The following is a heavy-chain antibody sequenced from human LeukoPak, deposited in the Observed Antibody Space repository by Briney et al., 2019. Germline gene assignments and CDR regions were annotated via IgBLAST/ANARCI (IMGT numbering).Heavy chain of an antibody. D-gene: IGHD3-3*01. V-gene: IGHV3-23*01. J-gene: IGHJ4*02. CDR1: GFTFSSYA. Sequence: AGSLRLSCAASGFTFSSYAMSCFRQAPGGGLEWVLAISGRSGSTYYTDSVTGRFTISRDNSKNTLYLQMNSLRAEDTAVYYCARGAVLRFLEWAPRAYYFDYWGQGTLVTVSS. CDR3: ARGAVLRFLEWAPRAYYFDY. CDR2: ISGRSGST.